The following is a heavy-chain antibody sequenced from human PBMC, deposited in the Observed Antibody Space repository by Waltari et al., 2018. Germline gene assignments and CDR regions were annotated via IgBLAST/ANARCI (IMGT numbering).Heavy chain of an antibody. CDR1: GFTFSTYA. CDR3: AKDLYWFEY. CDR2: ISGSGATT. J-gene: IGHJ4*02. V-gene: IGHV3-23*01. D-gene: IGHD2-8*02. Sequence: EAQLLESGGGLVQPGGSLRLSCAASGFTFSTYAMSWVRQAPGKGLEWVSGISGSGATTYYAGSVKGRFTSSRDKSKNTLYLQMNSLRPEDTAVYYCAKDLYWFEYWGQGTLVTVSS.